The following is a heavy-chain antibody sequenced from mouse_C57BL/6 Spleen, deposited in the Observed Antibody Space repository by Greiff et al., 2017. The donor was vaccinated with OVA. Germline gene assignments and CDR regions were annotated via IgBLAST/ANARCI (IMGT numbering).Heavy chain of an antibody. CDR3: ARVTTVVEWYFDV. D-gene: IGHD1-1*01. V-gene: IGHV1-69*01. J-gene: IGHJ1*03. Sequence: QVQLQQPGAELVMPGASVKLSCKASGYTFTSYWLHWVKQRPGQGLEWIGEIDPSDSYTNYNQKFKGKSTLTVDKSSSTAYMQLSSLTSEDSAVYYGARVTTVVEWYFDVWGTGTTVTVSS. CDR1: GYTFTSYW. CDR2: IDPSDSYT.